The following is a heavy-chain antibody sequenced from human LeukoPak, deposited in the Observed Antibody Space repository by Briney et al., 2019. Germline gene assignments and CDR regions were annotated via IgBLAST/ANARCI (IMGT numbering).Heavy chain of an antibody. CDR3: ARSSGWFFYFDY. J-gene: IGHJ4*02. CDR2: IYYSGST. V-gene: IGHV4-59*08. D-gene: IGHD6-19*01. Sequence: PSETLSLTCTVSGGSISSYYWSWIRQPPGKGLEWIGYIYYSGSTSYNPSLKSRVTISLDTSKNQFSLKLNSVTAADTAVYYCARSSGWFFYFDYWGQGTLVPVSS. CDR1: GGSISSYY.